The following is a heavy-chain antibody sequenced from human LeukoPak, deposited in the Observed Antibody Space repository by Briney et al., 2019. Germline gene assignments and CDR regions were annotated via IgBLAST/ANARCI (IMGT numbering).Heavy chain of an antibody. Sequence: GGSLRLSCAASGFTFSSYAMSWVRQAPGKGLEWVPAISGSGGSTYYADSVKGRFTISRDNSKNTLYLQMNSLRAEDTAVYYCAKSGVRGVIIYYFDYWGQGTLVTVSS. J-gene: IGHJ4*02. CDR2: ISGSGGST. V-gene: IGHV3-23*01. CDR3: AKSGVRGVIIYYFDY. CDR1: GFTFSSYA. D-gene: IGHD3-10*01.